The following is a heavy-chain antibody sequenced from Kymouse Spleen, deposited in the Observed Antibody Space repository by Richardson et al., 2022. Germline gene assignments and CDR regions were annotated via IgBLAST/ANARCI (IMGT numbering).Heavy chain of an antibody. CDR2: ISWNSGSI. V-gene: IGHV3-9*01. J-gene: IGHJ6*02. CDR3: AKDKNNWNEGYYYYGMDV. D-gene: IGHD1-20*01. CDR1: GFTFDDYA. Sequence: EVQLVESGGGLVQPGRSLRLSCAASGFTFDDYAMHWVRQAPGKGLEWVSGISWNSGSIGYADSVKGRFTISRDNAKNSLYLQMNSLRAEDTALYYCAKDKNNWNEGYYYYGMDVWGQGTTVTVSS.